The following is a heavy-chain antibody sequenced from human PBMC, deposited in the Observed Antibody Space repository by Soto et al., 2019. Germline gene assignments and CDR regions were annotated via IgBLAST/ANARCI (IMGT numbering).Heavy chain of an antibody. CDR3: ARDREMATRVYYFDY. CDR1: GYTFTSYA. D-gene: IGHD5-12*01. V-gene: IGHV1-3*01. Sequence: ASVKVSCKDCGYTFTSYAMHWVRQAPGQRLEWMGWINAGNGNTKYSQKFQGRVTITRDTSASTTYMELSSLRSEDTAVYYCARDREMATRVYYFDYWGQGTLVTGSS. J-gene: IGHJ4*02. CDR2: INAGNGNT.